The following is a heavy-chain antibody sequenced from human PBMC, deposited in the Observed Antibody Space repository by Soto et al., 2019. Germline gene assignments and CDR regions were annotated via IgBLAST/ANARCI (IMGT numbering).Heavy chain of an antibody. CDR1: GDSVSGGDSY. V-gene: IGHV4-30-4*01. J-gene: IGHJ4*02. CDR3: VRGGNPYHYATSGPGTFDK. Sequence: QVQLQESGPGLVKPSQTLSLTCTVSGDSVSGGDSYWSWIRQPPGKALEWIGYTSFSGYTSYTPPLKSRVTISVDMSKSQLSLRLTSVTAADTAIYYCVRGGNPYHYATSGPGTFDKWGQGTLVSVSS. CDR2: TSFSGYT. D-gene: IGHD3-22*01.